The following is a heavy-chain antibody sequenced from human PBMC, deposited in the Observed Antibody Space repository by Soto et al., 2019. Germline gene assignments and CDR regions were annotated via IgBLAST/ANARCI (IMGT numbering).Heavy chain of an antibody. CDR2: INPSGGST. V-gene: IGHV1-46*01. CDR1: GYTFTSDN. Sequence: APVKVSCQASGYTFTSDNMHCVRQAAGNGLEWMGIINPSGGSTSYAQKFQGRVTMTRDTSTSTVYMELSSLRSEDTAVYYCARDAPTITMVRGVKNNWFDPLGQRTLVIFPS. D-gene: IGHD3-10*01. CDR3: ARDAPTITMVRGVKNNWFDP. J-gene: IGHJ5*02.